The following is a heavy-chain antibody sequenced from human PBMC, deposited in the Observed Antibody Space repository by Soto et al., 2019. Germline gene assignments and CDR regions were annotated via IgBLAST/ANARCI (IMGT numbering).Heavy chain of an antibody. D-gene: IGHD3-16*02. CDR2: INAGNGNT. CDR3: ARYGSEIMITFGGVIVTPPQELY. V-gene: IGHV1-3*01. J-gene: IGHJ4*02. CDR1: GYTFTSYY. Sequence: ASVKVSCKASGYTFTSYYMHWVRQAPGQGLEWMGWINAGNGNTKYSQKFQGRVTITRDTSASTAYMELSSLRSEDTAVYYCARYGSEIMITFGGVIVTPPQELYWGQGTLVTVSS.